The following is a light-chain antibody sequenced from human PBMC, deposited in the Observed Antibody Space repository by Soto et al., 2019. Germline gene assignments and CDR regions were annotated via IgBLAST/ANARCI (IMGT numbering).Light chain of an antibody. V-gene: IGLV2-14*03. Sequence: QSVLTQPASVSGSPGQSITISCTGTNSDVGGFNKVSWYQQYPGKVHKLMIYDVSFRPSGVSSRFSGSKSGDTASLTISGLQAEDEADYYCCSYARSSPHYVFGSGTKGTVL. J-gene: IGLJ1*01. CDR2: DVS. CDR3: CSYARSSPHYV. CDR1: NSDVGGFNK.